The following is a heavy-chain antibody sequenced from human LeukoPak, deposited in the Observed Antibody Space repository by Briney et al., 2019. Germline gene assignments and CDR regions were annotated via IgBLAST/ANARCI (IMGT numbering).Heavy chain of an antibody. D-gene: IGHD3-16*01. J-gene: IGHJ4*02. CDR1: GYTFTSYG. Sequence: GASVKVSCKASGYTFTSYGINWVRQAPGQGLEWMGWISAYNGDTNYAQKFQGRVTITRNTSISTAYMEPSSLRSEDTAVYYCARGTTFGDYWGQGTLVTVSS. CDR2: ISAYNGDT. V-gene: IGHV1-8*03. CDR3: ARGTTFGDY.